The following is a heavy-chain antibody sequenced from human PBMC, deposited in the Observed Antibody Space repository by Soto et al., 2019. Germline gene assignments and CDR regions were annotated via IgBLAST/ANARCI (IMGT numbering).Heavy chain of an antibody. D-gene: IGHD6-13*01. CDR3: AKDLRLIAGAGTALDV. V-gene: IGHV3-9*01. CDR2: IGWKGGGL. CDR1: GFTFGNYA. Sequence: EVQLVESGGDLVQPGRPLRLSCAASGFTFGNYAMHWVRQAPGKGLEWVSGIGWKGGGLAYAAPVKGRFTISRDNAKSCLYLQMDSLETEDTAIYYFAKDLRLIAGAGTALDVGGKGTTVTFSS. J-gene: IGHJ6*04.